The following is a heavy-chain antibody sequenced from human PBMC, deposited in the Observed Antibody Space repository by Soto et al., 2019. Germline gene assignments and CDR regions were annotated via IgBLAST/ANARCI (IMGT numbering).Heavy chain of an antibody. Sequence: GGSLRLSCVVSGFIPSSCAMSWVRQAPGKGLEWVSGINGSGGATSYADSVKGRFTISRDNSKNTLYLQMNSLSAEDTAIYYCAKYSIMGSSSFYYFDFWGQGALVSVSS. J-gene: IGHJ4*02. CDR3: AKYSIMGSSSFYYFDF. CDR2: INGSGGAT. CDR1: GFIPSSCA. D-gene: IGHD6-13*01. V-gene: IGHV3-23*01.